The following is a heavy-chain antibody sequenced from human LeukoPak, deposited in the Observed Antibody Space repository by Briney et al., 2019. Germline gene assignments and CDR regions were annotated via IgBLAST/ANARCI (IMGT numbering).Heavy chain of an antibody. CDR2: INPSGGST. Sequence: GASVNVSCKASGYTFTSYYMHWVRQAPGQGLEWMGIINPSGGSTSYAQKFQGRVTMTRDTSTSTVYMELSSLRSEDTAVYYCARGGVRYSYLNWFDPWGQGTLVTVSS. J-gene: IGHJ5*02. CDR3: ARGGVRYSYLNWFDP. V-gene: IGHV1-46*01. CDR1: GYTFTSYY. D-gene: IGHD5-18*01.